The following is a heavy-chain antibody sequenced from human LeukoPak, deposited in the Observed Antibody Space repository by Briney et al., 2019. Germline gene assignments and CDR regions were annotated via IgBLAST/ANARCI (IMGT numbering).Heavy chain of an antibody. CDR3: AKDRDSYGFNGMDV. Sequence: GRSLRLSRAVSGFTFYDYAVHWVRQARGKGREWGPGFSWNRGSTGYADALKGRFTISRDNAQNSVHLQMDSLRAEDTALYYCAKDRDSYGFNGMDVWGQGTTVSVSS. V-gene: IGHV3-9*01. CDR1: GFTFYDYA. J-gene: IGHJ6*02. CDR2: FSWNRGST. D-gene: IGHD5-18*01.